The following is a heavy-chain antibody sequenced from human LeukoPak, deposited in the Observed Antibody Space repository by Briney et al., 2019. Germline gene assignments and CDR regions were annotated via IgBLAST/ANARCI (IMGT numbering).Heavy chain of an antibody. D-gene: IGHD6-13*01. V-gene: IGHV4-39*01. CDR2: ICYTGTT. CDR3: AQSLGSSNWIGNWFDP. J-gene: IGHJ5*02. CDR1: GGSISSSSHS. Sequence: SETLSLTCTVSGGSISSSSHSWGWIRQPPGKGLEWTGSICYTGTTYYNPSLKSRVTISVDTSKNQFSLKLSSVTAADTAVYYCAQSLGSSNWIGNWFDPWGQGTLVTVSS.